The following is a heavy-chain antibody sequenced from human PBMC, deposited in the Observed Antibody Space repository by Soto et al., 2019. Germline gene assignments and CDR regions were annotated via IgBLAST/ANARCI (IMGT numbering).Heavy chain of an antibody. J-gene: IGHJ5*02. V-gene: IGHV1-69*01. D-gene: IGHD3-10*01. Sequence: QVQLVQSGAEVKKPGSSVKVSCTASGGTFNTYAFTWVRQAPGQGFEWMGGIIPVFGTANYAQTFQGRLTFTADESTSRVYFELGSQKSEDTATYYCARTFDCGRKGRNNHVDPWGQGTLVTVSS. CDR3: ARTFDCGRKGRNNHVDP. CDR2: IIPVFGTA. CDR1: GGTFNTYA.